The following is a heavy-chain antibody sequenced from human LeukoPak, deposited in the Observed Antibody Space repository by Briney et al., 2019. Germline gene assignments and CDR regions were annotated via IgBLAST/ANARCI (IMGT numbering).Heavy chain of an antibody. D-gene: IGHD2-2*01. V-gene: IGHV3-48*01. Sequence: PGGSLRLSCAASGFTFSSFSMNGVRQAPGKGLEWVSFITGSSSTIYYADSVKGRFTISRDNAKNSLYLQMNSLRAEDTAVYYCASCSSTNCYWGQGTLVTVSS. CDR2: ITGSSSTI. CDR3: ASCSSTNCY. J-gene: IGHJ4*02. CDR1: GFTFSSFS.